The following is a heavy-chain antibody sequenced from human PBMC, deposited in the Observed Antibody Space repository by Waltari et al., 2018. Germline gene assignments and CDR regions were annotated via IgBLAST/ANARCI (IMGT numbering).Heavy chain of an antibody. V-gene: IGHV1-3*01. D-gene: IGHD2-21*01. J-gene: IGHJ4*02. Sequence: QVQLVQSGAEVKKHGASVKVSCKASGYTFTSYAMHWVRQAPGQRLEWMGWINAGNGNTKYSQKFQGRVTITRDTSASTAYMELSSLRSEDTSVYYCARESAPYCVGDCYLDYWGQGTLVTVSS. CDR2: INAGNGNT. CDR1: GYTFTSYA. CDR3: ARESAPYCVGDCYLDY.